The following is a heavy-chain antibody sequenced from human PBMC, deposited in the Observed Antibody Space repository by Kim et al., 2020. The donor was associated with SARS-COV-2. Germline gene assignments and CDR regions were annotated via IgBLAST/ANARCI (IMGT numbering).Heavy chain of an antibody. CDR3: ARDPAMVVEYYYYYYGMDV. D-gene: IGHD2-15*01. Sequence: GGSLRLSCAASGFTFSSYSMNWVRQAPGKGLEWVSSISSSSSYIYYADSVKGRFTISRDNAKNSLYLQMNSLRAEDTAVYYCARDPAMVVEYYYYYYGMDVWGQGTTVTVSS. CDR1: GFTFSSYS. J-gene: IGHJ6*02. V-gene: IGHV3-21*01. CDR2: ISSSSSYI.